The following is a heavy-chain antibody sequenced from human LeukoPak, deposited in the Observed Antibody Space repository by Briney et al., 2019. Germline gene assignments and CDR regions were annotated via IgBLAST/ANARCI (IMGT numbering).Heavy chain of an antibody. CDR2: FNPENGNT. V-gene: IGHV1-18*01. CDR3: ARDLKWGYDSSPSVY. J-gene: IGHJ4*02. Sequence: ASVKVSCKASGYSFVGYGITWVRQAPGQGLEWMGWFNPENGNTNYAQKVQGRVTMTADTSTSTSYMELRSLRSDDTAVYYCARDLKWGYDSSPSVYWGQGTLVTVSS. CDR1: GYSFVGYG. D-gene: IGHD3-22*01.